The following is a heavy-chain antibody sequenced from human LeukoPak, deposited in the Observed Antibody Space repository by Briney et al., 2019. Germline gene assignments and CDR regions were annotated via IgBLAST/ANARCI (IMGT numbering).Heavy chain of an antibody. CDR3: ASSSPYCSSTSCYTVDY. CDR1: GGSISSYY. CDR2: IYTSGST. Sequence: SETLSLTCTVSGGSISSYYWSWIRQPAGKGLEWIGRIYTSGSTNYNPSLKSRVTMSVDTSKNQFSLKLSSVTAADTAVYYCASSSPYCSSTSCYTVDYWGQGTLVIVSS. D-gene: IGHD2-2*02. V-gene: IGHV4-4*07. J-gene: IGHJ4*02.